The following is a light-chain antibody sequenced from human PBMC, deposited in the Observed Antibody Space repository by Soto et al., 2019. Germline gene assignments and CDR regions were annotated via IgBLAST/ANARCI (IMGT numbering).Light chain of an antibody. Sequence: DIQMTQSPSTLSGSVGDRVTITCRASQTIGTWLAWYQQKPGKAPELLIYDASTLEGGVPSRFSGSGSGTEFSLTITSLQPDDFATYYCQHYNSYSEAFGQGTKVDIK. CDR3: QHYNSYSEA. V-gene: IGKV1-5*01. CDR1: QTIGTW. CDR2: DAS. J-gene: IGKJ1*01.